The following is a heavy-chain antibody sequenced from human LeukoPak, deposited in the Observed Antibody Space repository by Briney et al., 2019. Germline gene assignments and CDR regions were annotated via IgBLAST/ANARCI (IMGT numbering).Heavy chain of an antibody. Sequence: GGSLRLSCAASGFTFSSYAMSWVRQAPGKGLEWVSAISGSGGSTYYADSVKGRFTISRDNSKNTLYLQMDSLRAEDTAVYYCAKDLYDILTGYYKGSFFDYWGQGTLVTVSS. J-gene: IGHJ4*02. CDR2: ISGSGGST. CDR1: GFTFSSYA. D-gene: IGHD3-9*01. V-gene: IGHV3-23*01. CDR3: AKDLYDILTGYYKGSFFDY.